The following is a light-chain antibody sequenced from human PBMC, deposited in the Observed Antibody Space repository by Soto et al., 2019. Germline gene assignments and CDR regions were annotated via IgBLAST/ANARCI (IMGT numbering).Light chain of an antibody. V-gene: IGKV1-5*01. J-gene: IGKJ1*01. Sequence: DIQMTQSPSTLSASVGDRVTITCRASHSITRGLAWYQQKPGKAPKLLIFDAASLQSGVPARFRGSGSGTEFTLTISSLQRDDFATYYCQQYNSSWTFGQGTKVEMK. CDR3: QQYNSSWT. CDR1: HSITRG. CDR2: DAA.